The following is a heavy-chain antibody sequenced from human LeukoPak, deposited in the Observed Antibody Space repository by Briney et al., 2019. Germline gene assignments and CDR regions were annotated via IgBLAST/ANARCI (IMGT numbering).Heavy chain of an antibody. D-gene: IGHD6-19*01. CDR2: IDTSGST. Sequence: PSQTLSLTCTVSGGSISSGSYYWSWIRQPAGKGLEWIGRIDTSGSTNYSPSLKSRVTISVDTSKNQFSLKLSSVTAADTAVYYCAKSVRAVAGTWVAFDIWGQGTMVTVSS. CDR1: GGSISSGSYY. J-gene: IGHJ3*02. CDR3: AKSVRAVAGTWVAFDI. V-gene: IGHV4-61*02.